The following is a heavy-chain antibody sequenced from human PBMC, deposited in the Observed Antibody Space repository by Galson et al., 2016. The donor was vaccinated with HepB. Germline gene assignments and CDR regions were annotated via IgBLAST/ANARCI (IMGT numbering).Heavy chain of an antibody. D-gene: IGHD6-13*01. Sequence: SLRLSCAASGFTFDDYAMHWVRQAPGKGLEWVSGCGWNSGAIGYADSVKGRFSISRDNAKNSLYLQMNSLRAEDTAVYYCATTKTGYSSSFSTPPMGYYYYGMDVWGQGTTVTVSS. V-gene: IGHV3-9*01. CDR2: CGWNSGAI. CDR3: ATTKTGYSSSFSTPPMGYYYYGMDV. J-gene: IGHJ6*02. CDR1: GFTFDDYA.